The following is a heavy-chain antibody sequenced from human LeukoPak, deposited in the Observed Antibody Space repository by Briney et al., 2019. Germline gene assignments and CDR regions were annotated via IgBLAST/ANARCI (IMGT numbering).Heavy chain of an antibody. D-gene: IGHD4-17*01. J-gene: IGHJ4*01. V-gene: IGHV3-23*01. Sequence: GGSLRLSCTDSGFTFSSYALAWVRQAPGKGLEWVAAVTSRGVGTHYADSVKGRFTISRDNSKNTIYLQMNSLRAEVTAIYYCGSDPNGDYVGALGYWGRGTLVTVSS. CDR3: GSDPNGDYVGALGY. CDR1: GFTFSSYA. CDR2: VTSRGVGT.